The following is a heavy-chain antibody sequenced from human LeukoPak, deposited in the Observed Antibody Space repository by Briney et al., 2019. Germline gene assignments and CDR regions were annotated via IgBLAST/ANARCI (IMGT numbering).Heavy chain of an antibody. V-gene: IGHV4-4*07. CDR2: IYTSGST. CDR3: ASGRLYSSSAYYFDY. Sequence: SETLSLTCTVSGGSISSYYWSWIRQPAGKGLEWIGRIYTSGSTNYNPSLKSRVTMSVDTSKNQFSLKLSSVTAADTAVYYCASGRLYSSSAYYFDYWGQGTLVTVSS. J-gene: IGHJ4*02. D-gene: IGHD6-6*01. CDR1: GGSISSYY.